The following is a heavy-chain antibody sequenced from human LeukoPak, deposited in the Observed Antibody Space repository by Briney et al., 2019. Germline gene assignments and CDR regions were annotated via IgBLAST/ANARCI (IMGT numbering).Heavy chain of an antibody. CDR1: GGSISSGGYY. CDR2: IYHSGST. CDR3: ARVGDSSSKPDVPDY. J-gene: IGHJ4*02. V-gene: IGHV4-30-2*01. D-gene: IGHD6-13*01. Sequence: SETLSLTCTVSGGSISSGGYYWRWIRQPPGKGLEWIGYIYHSGSTYYNPSLKSRVTISVDRSKNQFSLKLSSVTAADTAVYYCARVGDSSSKPDVPDYWGQGTLVTVSS.